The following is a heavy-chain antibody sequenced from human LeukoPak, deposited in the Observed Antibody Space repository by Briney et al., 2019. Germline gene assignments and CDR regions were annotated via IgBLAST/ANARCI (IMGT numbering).Heavy chain of an antibody. CDR1: GYSFTSYW. CDR3: ASQYYYDSSGYYVAGN. CDR2: IYPGDSDT. D-gene: IGHD3-22*01. J-gene: IGHJ4*02. Sequence: GESLKISCKGSGYSFTSYWIGWVRQMPGKGLEWMGIIYPGDSDTRYSPSFQGQVTISADKSISTAYLQWSSLKASDTAMYYCASQYYYDSSGYYVAGNWGQGTLVTVSS. V-gene: IGHV5-51*01.